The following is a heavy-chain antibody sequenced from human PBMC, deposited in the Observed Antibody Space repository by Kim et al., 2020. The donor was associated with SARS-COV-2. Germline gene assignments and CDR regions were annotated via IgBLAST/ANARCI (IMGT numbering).Heavy chain of an antibody. CDR3: ARDEIQLSFYYGMDV. Sequence: QKLQGRVTMTTDTSTSTAYMELRSLRSDDTAVYYCARDEIQLSFYYGMDVWGQGTTVTVSS. J-gene: IGHJ6*02. V-gene: IGHV1-18*01. D-gene: IGHD5-18*01.